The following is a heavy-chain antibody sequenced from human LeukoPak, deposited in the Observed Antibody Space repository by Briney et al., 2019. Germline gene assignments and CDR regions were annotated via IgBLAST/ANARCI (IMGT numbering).Heavy chain of an antibody. CDR2: IYYSGST. CDR3: ARHSGSYIQADY. CDR1: GGSISSYY. D-gene: IGHD1-26*01. J-gene: IGHJ4*02. Sequence: SETLSLTCTVSGGSISSYYWSWIRQPPGKGLEWIGYIYYSGSTNYNPSLKSRVTISVDTSKNQFSLKLSSVTAADTAVYYCARHSGSYIQADYWGQGTLVTVSS. V-gene: IGHV4-59*01.